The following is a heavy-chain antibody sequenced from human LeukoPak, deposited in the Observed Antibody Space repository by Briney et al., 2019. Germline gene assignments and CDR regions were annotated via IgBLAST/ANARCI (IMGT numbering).Heavy chain of an antibody. CDR3: ARADFIDAGPYLIGP. V-gene: IGHV1-2*02. D-gene: IGHD3-3*01. CDR1: GYGFTDYY. J-gene: IGHJ5*02. Sequence: VASVRVSCKTSGYGFTDYYIHWVRQAPGQGLEWMGWINTKSGRTSSARKFQGTVTMTRDPSITTVYMDMAWLTSDDKAIYFCARADFIDAGPYLIGPWGQGTLVTVSS. CDR2: INTKSGRT.